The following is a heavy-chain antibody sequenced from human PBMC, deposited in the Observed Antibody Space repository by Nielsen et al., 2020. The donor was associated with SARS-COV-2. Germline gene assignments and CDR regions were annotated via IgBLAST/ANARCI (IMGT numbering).Heavy chain of an antibody. J-gene: IGHJ6*03. CDR2: IYYSGST. Sequence: SETLSLTCTVSGGSISSGGYYWSWIRQHPGKGLEWIGYIYYSGSTYYNPSFKSRVTISVDTSKNQFSLKLSSVTAADTAVYYCARGLLEYYYYMDVWGKGTTVTVSS. D-gene: IGHD1-1*01. CDR1: GGSISSGGYY. CDR3: ARGLLEYYYYMDV. V-gene: IGHV4-31*03.